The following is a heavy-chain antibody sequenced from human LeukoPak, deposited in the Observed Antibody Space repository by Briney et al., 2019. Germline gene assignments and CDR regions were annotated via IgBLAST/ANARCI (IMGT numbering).Heavy chain of an antibody. D-gene: IGHD6-19*01. V-gene: IGHV3-74*01. CDR2: INSDGSST. Sequence: PSGRSLRLSCAASGFTFSSYWMHWVRQAPGKGLVWVSRINSDGSSTSYADSVKGRFTISRDNAKNTLYLQMNSLRAEDTAVYYCARVQWKTAVARIDYWGQGTLVTVSS. CDR1: GFTFSSYW. CDR3: ARVQWKTAVARIDY. J-gene: IGHJ4*02.